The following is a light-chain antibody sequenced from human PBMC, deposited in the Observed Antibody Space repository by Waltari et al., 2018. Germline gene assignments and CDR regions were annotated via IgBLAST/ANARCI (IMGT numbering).Light chain of an antibody. CDR2: EVR. Sequence: QSALTQPASVSGSPGQSITISCTGTSSDVGAFNYVSWYQQHPGKAPKGIIYEVRNRPSGGSTRCSGSKSGTTASLTISGLQAVDEADYYCNSYTTTSARVFGGGTRLTVL. CDR3: NSYTTTSARV. CDR1: SSDVGAFNY. J-gene: IGLJ3*02. V-gene: IGLV2-14*01.